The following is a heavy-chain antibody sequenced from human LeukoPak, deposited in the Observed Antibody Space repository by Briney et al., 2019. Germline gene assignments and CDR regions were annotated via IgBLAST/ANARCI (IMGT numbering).Heavy chain of an antibody. J-gene: IGHJ4*02. Sequence: SETLSLICNVSGGSISNYYWNWLRQPAGKGLEWIGRIYASESTNYNPSLKSRVTISMDKSKNHFSLNLKSVIAADTAFYYCARDFYGDDGHHPFDYWGQGILVTVSS. V-gene: IGHV4-4*07. CDR2: IYASEST. CDR3: ARDFYGDDGHHPFDY. D-gene: IGHD2/OR15-2a*01. CDR1: GGSISNYY.